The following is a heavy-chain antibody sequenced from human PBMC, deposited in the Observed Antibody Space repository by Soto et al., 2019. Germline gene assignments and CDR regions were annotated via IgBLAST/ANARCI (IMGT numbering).Heavy chain of an antibody. D-gene: IGHD5-12*01. V-gene: IGHV5-10-1*01. CDR2: IDPSDSHT. CDR1: GYRFTSYW. J-gene: IGHJ5*02. Sequence: PGESLKISCKGSGYRFTSYWITWVRQMPGKGLEWMGRIDPSDSHTNYSPSFQGHVTISADKSISTAYLQWSSLKASDTAMYYCARFGYGLGNWFDPWGQGTLVTSPQ. CDR3: ARFGYGLGNWFDP.